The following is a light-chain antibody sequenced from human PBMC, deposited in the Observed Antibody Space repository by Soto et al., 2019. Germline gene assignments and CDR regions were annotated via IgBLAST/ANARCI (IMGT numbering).Light chain of an antibody. Sequence: QSALTQPPSASGSPGQSVTISCTGTSRDVGGYVYVSWYRQYPGKAPKLIIYEVNKRPSGVPDRFSGSKSGNTASLTVSGLQAEDEADYYCSSYAGSNIDVVFGGGTKVTVL. CDR2: EVN. V-gene: IGLV2-8*01. CDR1: SRDVGGYVY. CDR3: SSYAGSNIDVV. J-gene: IGLJ2*01.